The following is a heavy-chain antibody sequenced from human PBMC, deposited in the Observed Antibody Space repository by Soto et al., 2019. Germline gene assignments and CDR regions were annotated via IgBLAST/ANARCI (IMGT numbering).Heavy chain of an antibody. V-gene: IGHV3-30*18. CDR3: AKDHLGGYSYGPWYYFDY. CDR1: GFTFSSYG. CDR2: ISYDGSNK. Sequence: GGSLRLSCAASGFTFSSYGMHWVRQAPGKGLEWVAVISYDGSNKYYADSVKGRFTISRDNSKNTLYLQMNSLRAEDTAVYYCAKDHLGGYSYGPWYYFDYWGQGTLVTVSS. D-gene: IGHD5-18*01. J-gene: IGHJ4*02.